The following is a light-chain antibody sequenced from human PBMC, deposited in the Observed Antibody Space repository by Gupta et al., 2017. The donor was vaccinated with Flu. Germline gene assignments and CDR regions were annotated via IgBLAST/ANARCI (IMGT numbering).Light chain of an antibody. CDR3: QQDASSLSYS. CDR1: QSISSSY. Sequence: ELVLTQSPGTLALSPGERATLSCRASQSISSSYLAWYQQKPGQAPRLLLYGASTRATGIPDRFSGGGFETDLTLTISRLEPEDFAVYYCQQDASSLSYSFGQGTKLEIK. V-gene: IGKV3-20*01. CDR2: GAS. J-gene: IGKJ2*03.